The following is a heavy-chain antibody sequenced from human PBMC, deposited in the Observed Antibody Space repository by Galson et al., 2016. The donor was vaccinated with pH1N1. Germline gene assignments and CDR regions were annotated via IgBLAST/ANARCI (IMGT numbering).Heavy chain of an antibody. J-gene: IGHJ4*02. CDR3: AKDAGYSGYVGAYFDY. CDR2: ISKSASSK. CDR1: GFIFGDYY. V-gene: IGHV3-11*01. Sequence: SLRLSCAASGFIFGDYYMSWIRQVPGKGLEWVSYISKSASSKFYGDSVKGRFTISRDSAKVYLQMDNLRAEDTALYYCAKDAGYSGYVGAYFDYWGQGTLVTVSS. D-gene: IGHD5-12*01.